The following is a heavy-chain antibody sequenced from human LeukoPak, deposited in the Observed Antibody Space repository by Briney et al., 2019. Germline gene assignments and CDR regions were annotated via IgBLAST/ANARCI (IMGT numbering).Heavy chain of an antibody. Sequence: GGSLRLSCAASGFTFSSYGMSWVRQAPGKGLEWVSAISGSGGSKYYADSVKGRFIISRDNSKNTLYVQMNSLRAEDTAVYYCARGAVYYMDIWGKGTTVTISS. CDR1: GFTFSSYG. CDR3: ARGAVYYMDI. V-gene: IGHV3-23*01. D-gene: IGHD6-19*01. J-gene: IGHJ6*03. CDR2: ISGSGGSK.